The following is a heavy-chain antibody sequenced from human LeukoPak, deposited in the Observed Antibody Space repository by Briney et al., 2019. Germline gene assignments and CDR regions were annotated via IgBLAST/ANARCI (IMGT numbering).Heavy chain of an antibody. CDR1: GGTFSSYA. CDR3: ARYSPQTLLSDY. D-gene: IGHD2-15*01. J-gene: IGHJ4*02. Sequence: SVKVSCKASGGTFSSYAISWVRQAPGQGLEWMGGIIPIFGTANYAQKFQGRVTITADESTSTAYMELSSLRSEDTSVYYCARYSPQTLLSDYWGQGTLVTVSS. CDR2: IIPIFGTA. V-gene: IGHV1-69*13.